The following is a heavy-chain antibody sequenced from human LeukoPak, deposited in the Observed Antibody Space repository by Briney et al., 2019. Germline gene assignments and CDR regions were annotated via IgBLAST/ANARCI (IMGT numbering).Heavy chain of an antibody. V-gene: IGHV1-8*03. D-gene: IGHD4-23*01. Sequence: ASVKVSXKASGYTFTSYDINWVRQATGQGLEWMGWMNPNSGNTGYAQKFQGRVTITRNTSISTAYMELSSLRSEDTAVYYCARTGGNSVGFDYWGQGTLVTVSS. J-gene: IGHJ4*02. CDR3: ARTGGNSVGFDY. CDR2: MNPNSGNT. CDR1: GYTFTSYD.